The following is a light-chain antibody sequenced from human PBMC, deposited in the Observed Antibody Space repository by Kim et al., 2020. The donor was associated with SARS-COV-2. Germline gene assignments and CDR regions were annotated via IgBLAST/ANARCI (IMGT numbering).Light chain of an antibody. J-gene: IGLJ1*01. V-gene: IGLV2-23*02. Sequence: GQSITISCTGTSSDVGSYNLVSWYQQHPGKAPKLMFYEVSKRPSGVSNRFSGSKSGNTASLTISGLQAEDEADYYCCSYAGSSTYVFGTGTKVTVL. CDR3: CSYAGSSTYV. CDR1: SSDVGSYNL. CDR2: EVS.